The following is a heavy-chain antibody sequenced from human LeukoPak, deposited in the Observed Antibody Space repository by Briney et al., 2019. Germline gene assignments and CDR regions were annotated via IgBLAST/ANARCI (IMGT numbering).Heavy chain of an antibody. J-gene: IGHJ5*02. D-gene: IGHD2-2*01. V-gene: IGHV4-34*01. CDR2: INARGDT. Sequence: PSETLSLTCAVYGWSFNDYYWNWIRQPPGKGLEWIGAINARGDTNYNPSLKSRVTISVDTSKKQFSLRLTSMIAADTALYYCARGQVPAARGYNWFDPWGQGTLVTVSS. CDR1: GWSFNDYY. CDR3: ARGQVPAARGYNWFDP.